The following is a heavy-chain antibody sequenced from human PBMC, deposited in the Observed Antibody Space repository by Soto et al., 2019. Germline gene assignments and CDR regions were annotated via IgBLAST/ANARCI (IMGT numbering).Heavy chain of an antibody. V-gene: IGHV3-30-3*01. CDR3: VRDTSPYSSGWHNRHSDY. J-gene: IGHJ4*02. Sequence: QVQLVESGGGVVQPGRSLRLSCAASGFTFSSYAMHWVRQAPGKGLEWVAVISYDGSNKYYADSVKGRFTISRDNSKTLYLQMNSLRAEDTAVYYCVRDTSPYSSGWHNRHSDYWGQGTLVTVS. D-gene: IGHD6-19*01. CDR1: GFTFSSYA. CDR2: ISYDGSNK.